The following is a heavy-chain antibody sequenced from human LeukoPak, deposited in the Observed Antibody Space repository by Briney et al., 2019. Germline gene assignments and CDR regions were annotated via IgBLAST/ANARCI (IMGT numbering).Heavy chain of an antibody. V-gene: IGHV1-18*01. Sequence: ASVKVSCKASGYTFTSYGISWVRQAPGQGLEWMGWISAYNGNTNYAQKLQGRVTMTTDTSTSTAYMELRSLRSEDTAVYYCARVQYGSGSYYLDYWGQGTLVTVSS. CDR2: ISAYNGNT. CDR1: GYTFTSYG. J-gene: IGHJ4*02. CDR3: ARVQYGSGSYYLDY. D-gene: IGHD3-10*01.